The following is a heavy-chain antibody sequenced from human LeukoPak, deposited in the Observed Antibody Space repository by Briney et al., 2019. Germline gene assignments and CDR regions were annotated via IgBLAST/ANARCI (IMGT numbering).Heavy chain of an antibody. Sequence: GGSLRLSCAVSGFTFSNYAMNWVRQAPGKGLEWVSVISGSGGSTYYADSVKGRFTISRDNSKNTLYLQMNSLRVEDTAVYYCAKGPRTVRFGDRHKGMFDYWGQGTLVTVSS. D-gene: IGHD3-10*01. CDR1: GFTFSNYA. CDR2: ISGSGGST. CDR3: AKGPRTVRFGDRHKGMFDY. V-gene: IGHV3-23*01. J-gene: IGHJ4*02.